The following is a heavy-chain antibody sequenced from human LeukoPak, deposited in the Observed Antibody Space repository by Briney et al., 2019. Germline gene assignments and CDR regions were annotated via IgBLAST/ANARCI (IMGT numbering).Heavy chain of an antibody. CDR3: ARRNYYDSSGYYDIDY. D-gene: IGHD3-22*01. J-gene: IGHJ4*02. CDR1: GGIFSSYA. Sequence: SVKVSCKASGGIFSSYAISWVRQAPGQGLEWMGGIIPIFGTANYAQKFQGRVTITADESTSTAYMELSSLRSEDTAVYYCARRNYYDSSGYYDIDYWGQGTLVTVSS. CDR2: IIPIFGTA. V-gene: IGHV1-69*13.